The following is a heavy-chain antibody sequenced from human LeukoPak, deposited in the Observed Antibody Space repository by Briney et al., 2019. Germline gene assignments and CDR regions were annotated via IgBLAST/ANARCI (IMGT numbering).Heavy chain of an antibody. D-gene: IGHD6-13*01. J-gene: IGHJ4*02. CDR3: ARFIAAPYYFDY. CDR1: GFTFSSYS. Sequence: GGSLRLSCAASGFTFSSYSMNWVRQAPGKGLEWVSFISSSRSYIYYADSVKGRFTISRDNAKNSLYLRMNSLRAEDTAVYYCARFIAAPYYFDYWGRGTLVTVSS. CDR2: ISSSRSYI. V-gene: IGHV3-21*01.